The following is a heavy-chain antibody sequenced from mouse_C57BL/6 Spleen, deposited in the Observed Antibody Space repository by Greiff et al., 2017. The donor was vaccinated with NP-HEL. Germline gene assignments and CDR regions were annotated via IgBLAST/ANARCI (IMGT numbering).Heavy chain of an antibody. CDR2: IWRGGST. Sequence: VKLVESGPGLVQPSQSLSITCTVSGFSLTSYGVHWVRQSPGKGLEWLGVIWRGGSTDYNAAFMSRLSITKDNSKSQVFFKMNSLQADDTAIYYCAKNSPISHWYFDVWGTGTTVTVSS. CDR1: GFSLTSYG. CDR3: AKNSPISHWYFDV. V-gene: IGHV2-5*01. J-gene: IGHJ1*03.